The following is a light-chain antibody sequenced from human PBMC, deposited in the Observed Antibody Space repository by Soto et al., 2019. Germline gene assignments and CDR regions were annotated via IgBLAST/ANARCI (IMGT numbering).Light chain of an antibody. V-gene: IGLV1-51*01. CDR3: SSYTVGSTLI. Sequence: QSVMTQPPSVSAAPGQRVTISCSGSSSNIGGNSVSWYQQLPGTAPKLLIYDDDKRPSGIPDRFSGSKSGTSATLGITGFQTGDEADYYCSSYTVGSTLIFGGGTKLTVL. CDR1: SSNIGGNS. CDR2: DDD. J-gene: IGLJ2*01.